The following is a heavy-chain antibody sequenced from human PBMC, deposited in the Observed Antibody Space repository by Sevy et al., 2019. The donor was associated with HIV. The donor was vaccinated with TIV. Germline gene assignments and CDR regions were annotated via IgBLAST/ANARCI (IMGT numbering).Heavy chain of an antibody. Sequence: GGSLRLSCVASGFTFPIYSVLWVRQAPGKGLEWLTLISYDGNYKYYADSVKGRFTISRDNSNNILYLQMSSLRVEDTALYFCSRVVVEYCTNYCYHRFDHWGLGTLVTVSS. CDR1: GFTFPIYS. D-gene: IGHD2-8*01. CDR2: ISYDGNYK. J-gene: IGHJ4*02. V-gene: IGHV3-30*04. CDR3: SRVVVEYCTNYCYHRFDH.